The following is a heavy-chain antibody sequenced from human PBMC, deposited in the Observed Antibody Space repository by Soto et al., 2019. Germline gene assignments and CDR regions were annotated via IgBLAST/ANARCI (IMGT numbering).Heavy chain of an antibody. J-gene: IGHJ3*02. CDR3: ATVQLDHDAFDI. CDR2: INPNSGGT. V-gene: IGHV1-2*04. CDR1: GYTFTCYY. Sequence: XSVKVSCNASGYTFTCYYMNLVRQAPGQGLEWMGWINPNSGGTNYAQKFQGWVTMTRDTSISTAYMELSRLRSDDTAVYYCATVQLDHDAFDIWGQGTMVTVSS. D-gene: IGHD1-1*01.